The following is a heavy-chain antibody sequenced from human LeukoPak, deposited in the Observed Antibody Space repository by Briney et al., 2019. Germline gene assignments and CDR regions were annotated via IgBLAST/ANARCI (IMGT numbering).Heavy chain of an antibody. J-gene: IGHJ4*02. D-gene: IGHD2-2*01. CDR3: AKVGYCSSTSCSAYDY. V-gene: IGHV5-51*01. CDR1: GYSFTTYW. CDR2: IYPRNSDT. Sequence: GESLKISCKGSGYSFTTYWFGWVRQMPGKGLEWMGIIYPRNSDTRYSPSFQGQVTISADKSISTAYLQWSSLKASDTAIYYCAKVGYCSSTSCSAYDYWGQGTLVTVSS.